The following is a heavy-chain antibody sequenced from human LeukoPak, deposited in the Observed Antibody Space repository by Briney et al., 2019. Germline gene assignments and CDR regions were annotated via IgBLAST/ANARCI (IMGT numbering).Heavy chain of an antibody. V-gene: IGHV3-49*03. CDR1: GFTFGDYA. CDR3: TRCDYGDYGHQPPAMDY. J-gene: IGHJ4*02. D-gene: IGHD4-17*01. CDR2: IRSKAYGGTT. Sequence: GRSLRLSCTASGFTFGDYAMRWFRQAPGKGLEWVGFIRSKAYGGTTEYAASVKDRFTISRDDSKSIAYLQMNSLKTEDTAVYYCTRCDYGDYGHQPPAMDYWGQGTLVSVSS.